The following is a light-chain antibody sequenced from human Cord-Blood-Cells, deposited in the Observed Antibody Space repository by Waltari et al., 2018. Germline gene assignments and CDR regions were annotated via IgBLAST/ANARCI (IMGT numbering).Light chain of an antibody. CDR3: QQNDSTPLS. V-gene: IGKV1-39*01. J-gene: IGKJ4*01. CDR1: QSISSY. CDR2: AAS. Sequence: DIQMTQYPSSLSASVGDRVTITCRASQSISSYLNWYQQKPGKAPKLLIYAASSLQSGVPSRFSGSGSGTDFTLTISSLQPEDFATYYCQQNDSTPLSFGRGTKVEIK.